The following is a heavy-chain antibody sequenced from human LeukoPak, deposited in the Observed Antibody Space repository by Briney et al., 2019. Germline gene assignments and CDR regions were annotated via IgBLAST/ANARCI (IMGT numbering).Heavy chain of an antibody. V-gene: IGHV3-30*04. D-gene: IGHD6-19*01. CDR3: ARDWVAVTVAGPVDY. CDR1: GFTFSSYA. J-gene: IGHJ4*02. CDR2: ISYDGSNK. Sequence: GGSLILSCAASGFTFSSYAMHWVRQAPGKGLEWVAVISYDGSNKYYADSVKGRFTISRDNSKNTLYLQMNSLRAEDTAVYYCARDWVAVTVAGPVDYWGQGTLVTVSS.